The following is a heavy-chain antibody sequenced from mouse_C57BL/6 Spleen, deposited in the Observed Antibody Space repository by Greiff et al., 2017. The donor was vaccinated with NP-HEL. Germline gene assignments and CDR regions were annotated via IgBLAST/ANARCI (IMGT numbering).Heavy chain of an antibody. J-gene: IGHJ3*01. V-gene: IGHV1-26*01. CDR2: INPNNGGT. CDR3: ARKGVFAY. Sequence: EVQLQQSGPELVKPGASVKISCKASGYTFTDYYMNWVKQSHGKSLEWIGDINPNNGGTSYNQKFKGKAKVTVDKSSSTAYMELRSLTSEDSAVYYCARKGVFAYWGQGTLVTVSA. CDR1: GYTFTDYY.